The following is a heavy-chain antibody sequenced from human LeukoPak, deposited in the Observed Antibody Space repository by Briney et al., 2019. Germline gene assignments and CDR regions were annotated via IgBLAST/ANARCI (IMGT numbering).Heavy chain of an antibody. CDR3: ARAALWFGELLDGMDV. CDR1: GGTFSSYA. Sequence: ASVKVSCKASGGTFSSYAISWVRQAPGQRLGWMGRINPNSGGTNYAQKFQGRVTVTRDTSISTAYMELSRLRSDETAVYYCARAALWFGELLDGMDVWGQGTTVTVSS. V-gene: IGHV1-2*06. D-gene: IGHD3-10*01. J-gene: IGHJ6*02. CDR2: INPNSGGT.